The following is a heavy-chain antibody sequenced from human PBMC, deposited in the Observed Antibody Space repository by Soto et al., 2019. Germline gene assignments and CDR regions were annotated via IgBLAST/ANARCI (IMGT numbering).Heavy chain of an antibody. Sequence: EVQLVESGGGLVQPGGSLRLSCAASGFTFSSFTMNWVRQAPGKGLEWVSQIRRASSTVYYADSVKGRFTISRDNAKNSLFLQMNSLRDEDTAVYYCERDPEGASIYGMDVWGQGTTVTVS. CDR1: GFTFSSFT. CDR2: IRRASSTV. J-gene: IGHJ6*02. CDR3: ERDPEGASIYGMDV. D-gene: IGHD2-2*01. V-gene: IGHV3-48*02.